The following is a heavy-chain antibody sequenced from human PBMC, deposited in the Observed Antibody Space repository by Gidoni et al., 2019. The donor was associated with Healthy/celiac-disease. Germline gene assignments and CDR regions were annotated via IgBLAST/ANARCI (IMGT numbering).Heavy chain of an antibody. V-gene: IGHV3-73*02. CDR1: GFTFSGSA. CDR3: TRINPDSTIFGVVIKNYGMDV. D-gene: IGHD3-3*01. CDR2: IRSKANSYAT. J-gene: IGHJ6*04. Sequence: EVQLVESGGGLVQPGGSLQLSCAASGFTFSGSAMHWVRQASGKGLEWVGRIRSKANSYATAYAASVKGRFTISRDDSKNTAYLQMNSLKTEDTAVYYCTRINPDSTIFGVVIKNYGMDVWGKGTTVTVSS.